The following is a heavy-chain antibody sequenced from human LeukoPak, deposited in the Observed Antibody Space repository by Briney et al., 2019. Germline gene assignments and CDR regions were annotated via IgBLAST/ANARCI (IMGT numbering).Heavy chain of an antibody. CDR1: GYTFTSYD. V-gene: IGHV1-8*01. J-gene: IGHJ4*02. Sequence: GASVKVPCKATGYTFTSYDFNWVRQAPGQGLEWMGWMKPNSGRAGYAQKFLGRVTMTRDTSISTAYMELSSLRSEDTAVYYCAIDLGDQDFDYWGQGTLVTVSS. D-gene: IGHD3-10*01. CDR3: AIDLGDQDFDY. CDR2: MKPNSGRA.